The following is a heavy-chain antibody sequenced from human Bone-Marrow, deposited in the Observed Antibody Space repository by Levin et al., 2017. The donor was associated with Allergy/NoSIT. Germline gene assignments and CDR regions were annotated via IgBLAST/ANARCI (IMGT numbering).Heavy chain of an antibody. CDR1: GFTFSSYE. CDR2: ISSSGSTI. Sequence: LSLTCAASGFTFSSYEMNWVRQAPGKGLEWVSYISSSGSTIYYADSVKGRFTISRDNAKNSLYLQMNSLRAEDTAVYYCARGGVVYAIRGATPADYWGQGTLVTVSS. D-gene: IGHD2-8*02. V-gene: IGHV3-48*03. CDR3: ARGGVVYAIRGATPADY. J-gene: IGHJ4*02.